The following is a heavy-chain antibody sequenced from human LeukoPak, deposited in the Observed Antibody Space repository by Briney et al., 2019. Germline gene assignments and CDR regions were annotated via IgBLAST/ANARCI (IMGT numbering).Heavy chain of an antibody. CDR3: ARTVAGSSSWHSFDY. J-gene: IGHJ4*02. D-gene: IGHD6-13*01. Sequence: ASVKVSCKASGYTFTSYDINWVRQATGQGLEWMGWMNPNSGNTGYAQKFQGRVTMTRDTSISTAYMELSRLRSDDTAVYHCARTVAGSSSWHSFDYWGQGTLVTVSS. CDR2: MNPNSGNT. CDR1: GYTFTSYD. V-gene: IGHV1-8*01.